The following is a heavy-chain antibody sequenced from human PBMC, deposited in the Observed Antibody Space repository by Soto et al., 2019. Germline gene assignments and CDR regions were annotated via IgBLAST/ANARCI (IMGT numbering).Heavy chain of an antibody. D-gene: IGHD3-22*01. CDR1: GGSISSGIYY. CDR3: ARGDLRDSSGYYTFDY. Sequence: QVQLQESGPGLVKPSQTLSLTCTVSGGSISSGIYYWSWIRQHPGKGLEWIGYIYYSGSTYYNPSLQSRVIISVDTSKNQFSLKLSSVTAADTAVYYCARGDLRDSSGYYTFDYWGQGTLVTVSS. CDR2: IYYSGST. J-gene: IGHJ4*02. V-gene: IGHV4-31*03.